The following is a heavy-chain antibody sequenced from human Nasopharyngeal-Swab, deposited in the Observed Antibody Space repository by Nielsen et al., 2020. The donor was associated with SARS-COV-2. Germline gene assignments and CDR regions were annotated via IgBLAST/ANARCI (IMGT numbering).Heavy chain of an antibody. V-gene: IGHV1-69*13. CDR2: IIPIFGTA. Sequence: SVKVSCKASVGTFSSYAISWVRQAPGQRLEWMGGIIPIFGTANYAQKFQGRVTITADESTSTAYMELSSLRSEDTAVYYCARCTYYYDSSALYYYGMDVWGQGTTVTVSS. CDR3: ARCTYYYDSSALYYYGMDV. CDR1: VGTFSSYA. D-gene: IGHD3-22*01. J-gene: IGHJ6*02.